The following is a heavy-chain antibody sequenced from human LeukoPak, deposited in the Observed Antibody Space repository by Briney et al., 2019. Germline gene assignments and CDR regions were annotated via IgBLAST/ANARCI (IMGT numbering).Heavy chain of an antibody. CDR3: ARAGEMRYMDV. J-gene: IGHJ6*03. CDR1: GFTFSNYY. V-gene: IGHV3-11*01. Sequence: GGSLRLSCEASGFTFSNYYMSWIRQAPGKGLEWVSHIKGNGATAYYADSVRGRFTISRDNAKNSLFLQMNSLRVDDTATYYCARAGEMRYMDVWGKGTAVAVS. CDR2: IKGNGATA. D-gene: IGHD5-24*01.